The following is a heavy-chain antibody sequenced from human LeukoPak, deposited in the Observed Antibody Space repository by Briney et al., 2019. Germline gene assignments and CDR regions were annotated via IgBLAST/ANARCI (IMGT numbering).Heavy chain of an antibody. Sequence: GGSLRLSCAASGFTFSAYAMAWVRQAPGKGLQWVSTLSGRGGATSHAGSVKGRFTSSKDNSKNTLYLQMNSLRAEDTAVYYCAKHYGNTPYYFDYWGQGTLVTVSS. D-gene: IGHD1-14*01. CDR3: AKHYGNTPYYFDY. V-gene: IGHV3-23*01. CDR2: LSGRGGAT. J-gene: IGHJ4*02. CDR1: GFTFSAYA.